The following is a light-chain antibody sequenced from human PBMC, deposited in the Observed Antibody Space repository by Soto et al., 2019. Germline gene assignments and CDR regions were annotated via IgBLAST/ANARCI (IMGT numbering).Light chain of an antibody. CDR2: RAS. Sequence: VMTQSPATLSVSPGERATLSCRASQSISSNLAWYQQKLGQAPRLFIFRASSRATGIPARFSGSGSGTDFTLTISSLQPDDFATYYCQHYNSYSEAFGQGTKVDIK. CDR3: QHYNSYSEA. V-gene: IGKV3-15*01. CDR1: QSISSN. J-gene: IGKJ1*01.